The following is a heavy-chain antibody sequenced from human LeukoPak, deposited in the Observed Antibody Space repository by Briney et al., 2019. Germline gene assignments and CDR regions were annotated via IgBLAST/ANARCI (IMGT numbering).Heavy chain of an antibody. J-gene: IGHJ3*02. CDR2: IKQDESEK. V-gene: IGHV3-7*01. D-gene: IGHD3-10*01. Sequence: GGSLRLSCTASGFTLRKYWMTWVRQAPGKGLEWVANIKQDESEKYYGDSVKGRFTISRDNAKNSLYLQMNSLRAEDTAVYYCGRDKEEMVRAPYAFGIWGQGTMVTVS. CDR3: GRDKEEMVRAPYAFGI. CDR1: GFTLRKYW.